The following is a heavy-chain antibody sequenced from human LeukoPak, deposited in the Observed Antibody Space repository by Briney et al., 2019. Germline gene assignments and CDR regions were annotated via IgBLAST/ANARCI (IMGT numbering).Heavy chain of an antibody. Sequence: ASVKVSCKASGYTFTGYYMHWVRQAPGQGLEWMGRINPNSGGTNYAQKFQGRVTMTRDTSISPAYMQLSRLRSDDTAVYYCAADTDIVVVPAASYIKDDYWGQGTLVTVSS. CDR1: GYTFTGYY. CDR2: INPNSGGT. J-gene: IGHJ4*02. CDR3: AADTDIVVVPAASYIKDDY. D-gene: IGHD2-2*01. V-gene: IGHV1-2*06.